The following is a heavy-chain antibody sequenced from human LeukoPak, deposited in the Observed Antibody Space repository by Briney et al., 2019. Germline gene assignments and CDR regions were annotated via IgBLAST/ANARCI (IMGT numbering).Heavy chain of an antibody. J-gene: IGHJ4*02. D-gene: IGHD2-2*01. V-gene: IGHV3-15*01. CDR3: TTGRPVGIVPAAGDFH. CDR2: IKSKTDGGTT. CDR1: GFTFSNAW. Sequence: GGSLRLSCAASGFTFSNAWMSWVRRAPGKGLEWVGRIKSKTDGGTTDYAAPVKGRFTISRDDSKNTLYLQMNSLKTEDTAVYYCTTGRPVGIVPAAGDFHWGQGTLVTVSS.